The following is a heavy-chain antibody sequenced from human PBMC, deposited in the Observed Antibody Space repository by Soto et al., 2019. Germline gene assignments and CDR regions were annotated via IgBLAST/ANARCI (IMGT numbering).Heavy chain of an antibody. CDR1: GGSISSGGYY. CDR2: IYYSGST. J-gene: IGHJ6*02. D-gene: IGHD2-2*01. Sequence: QVQLQESGPGLVKPSQTLSLTCTVSGGSISSGGYYWSWIRQHPGKGLEWIGYIYYSGSTYYNPSLKSRVTISVDTSKNQFSLKLSSVTAADTAVYYCARDTGRNDIVVVPAAATGNYYHGMDVWGQGTTVTVSS. V-gene: IGHV4-31*03. CDR3: ARDTGRNDIVVVPAAATGNYYHGMDV.